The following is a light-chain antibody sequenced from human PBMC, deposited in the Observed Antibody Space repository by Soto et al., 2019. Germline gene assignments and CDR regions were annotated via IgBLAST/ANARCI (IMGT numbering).Light chain of an antibody. J-gene: IGKJ1*01. CDR3: QQYHFWWT. CDR1: QNIESR. CDR2: EVS. V-gene: IGKV1-5*01. Sequence: DIQMTQSPSTLSASVGDRVTITCRASQNIESRLAWYQQKPGQAPKVLIYEVSYLESGVPPRFSGSGAGTVFTLTINSLQPDDFATYYCQQYHFWWTFGQGTKVDIK.